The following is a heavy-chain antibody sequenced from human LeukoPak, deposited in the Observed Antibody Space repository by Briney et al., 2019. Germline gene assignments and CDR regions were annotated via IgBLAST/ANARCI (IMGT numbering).Heavy chain of an antibody. CDR1: GYTFTSYY. V-gene: IGHV1-46*01. D-gene: IGHD3-22*01. CDR2: INPSGGST. J-gene: IGHJ4*02. Sequence: GASVKVSCKASGYTFTSYYMHWVRQAPGQGLEWMGIINPSGGSTSYAQKFQGRVTMTRDTSTSTVYMELSSLRSDDTAVYYCARNYYYDTPPVGHDYWGQGTLVTVSS. CDR3: ARNYYYDTPPVGHDY.